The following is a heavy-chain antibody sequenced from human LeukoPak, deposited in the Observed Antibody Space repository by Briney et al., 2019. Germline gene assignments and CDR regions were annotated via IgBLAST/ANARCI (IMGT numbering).Heavy chain of an antibody. J-gene: IGHJ1*01. CDR2: IWYDGSNK. D-gene: IGHD6-13*01. CDR3: ARDSGGIAAAGKRYFQH. Sequence: QTGGSLRLSCAASGFTFSSYGMHWVRQAPGKGLEWVAVIWYDGSNKYYADSVKGRFTISRDNSKNTLYLQMNSLRAEDTAVYYCARDSGGIAAAGKRYFQHWGQGTLVTASS. CDR1: GFTFSSYG. V-gene: IGHV3-33*01.